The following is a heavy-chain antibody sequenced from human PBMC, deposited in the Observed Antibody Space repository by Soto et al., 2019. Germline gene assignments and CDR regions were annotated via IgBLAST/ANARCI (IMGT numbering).Heavy chain of an antibody. J-gene: IGHJ6*02. CDR2: IIPIFGTA. V-gene: IGHV1-69*06. CDR3: ARGPRYIAADGKGYYYGMDV. CDR1: GFTFISYS. Sequence: KASGFTFISYSIILLLHAPLQGLDLMGGIIPIFGTANYAQKFQGRVTITADKSTSTAYMELSSLRSEDTAVYYCARGPRYIAADGKGYYYGMDVWGQGTPVTVSS. D-gene: IGHD6-13*01.